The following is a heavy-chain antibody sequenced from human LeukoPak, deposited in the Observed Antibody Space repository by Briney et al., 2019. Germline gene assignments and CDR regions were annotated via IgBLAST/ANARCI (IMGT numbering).Heavy chain of an antibody. D-gene: IGHD3-22*01. CDR3: ARQAYGSHFDAFDN. CDR1: GYRFTTDY. Sequence: GESLKISCKASGYRFTTDYIGWVRQMPGKGLEWMGIIYPDDSETNYRPSFQGQVSMSVDKSITTAYLQWSSLKASDTAIYYCARQAYGSHFDAFDNWGQGTMVTVSS. V-gene: IGHV5-51*01. CDR2: IYPDDSET. J-gene: IGHJ3*02.